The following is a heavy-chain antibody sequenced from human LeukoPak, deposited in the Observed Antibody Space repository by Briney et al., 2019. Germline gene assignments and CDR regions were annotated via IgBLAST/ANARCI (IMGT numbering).Heavy chain of an antibody. D-gene: IGHD2-21*02. V-gene: IGHV3-48*03. CDR2: IRSNGGTM. CDR3: ARVLWGGDCWGGRGAFDI. J-gene: IGHJ3*02. CDR1: GFTFSSSE. Sequence: GGSLRLSCAASGFTFSSSEMNWVRQAPGKGLEWVSYIRSNGGTMYSAYSVKGRFTFSRNNAKSTLYLQMNRLIAENTAVYYCARVLWGGDCWGGRGAFDIWGQGTMVTVSS.